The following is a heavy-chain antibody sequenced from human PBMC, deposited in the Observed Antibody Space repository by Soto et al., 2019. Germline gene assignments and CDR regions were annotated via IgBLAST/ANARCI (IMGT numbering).Heavy chain of an antibody. V-gene: IGHV3-23*01. D-gene: IGHD4-17*01. CDR1: GFTFSSYA. Sequence: GGSLRLSCAASGFTFSSYAMSWVRQAPGKGLEWVSAISGSGGSTYYADSVKGRFTISRDNSKNTLYLQMNSLRAEDTAVYYCAKDATDYGGDGPGAFDSWGQGTMVTVSS. J-gene: IGHJ3*02. CDR2: ISGSGGST. CDR3: AKDATDYGGDGPGAFDS.